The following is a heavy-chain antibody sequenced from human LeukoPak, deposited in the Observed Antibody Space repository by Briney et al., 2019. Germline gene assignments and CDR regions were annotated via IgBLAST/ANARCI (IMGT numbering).Heavy chain of an antibody. V-gene: IGHV1-8*03. D-gene: IGHD3-3*01. CDR1: GYTFTSYD. CDR2: MNPNSGNT. J-gene: IGHJ4*02. CDR3: ARGGYYDFWSGYRGPYFDY. Sequence: ASVKVSCKASGYTFTSYDINWVRPAAGQGLEWMGWMNPNSGNTGYAQKFQGRVTITRNTSISTAYMELSSLRSEDTAVYYCARGGYYDFWSGYRGPYFDYWGQGTLVTVSS.